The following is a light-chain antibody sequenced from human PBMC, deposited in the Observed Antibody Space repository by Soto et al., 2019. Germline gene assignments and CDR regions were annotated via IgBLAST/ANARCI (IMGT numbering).Light chain of an antibody. Sequence: DIQMTQSPASLSASVGGTITITCRASQSVRSYLKWYQQLPGKPPKLLIYGATNLEAGVPLRFSGRGSGTHFTFTIASLEPEDIATYSCQQYDDLPSITFGQGTRLEIK. J-gene: IGKJ5*01. CDR2: GAT. V-gene: IGKV1-33*01. CDR3: QQYDDLPSIT. CDR1: QSVRSY.